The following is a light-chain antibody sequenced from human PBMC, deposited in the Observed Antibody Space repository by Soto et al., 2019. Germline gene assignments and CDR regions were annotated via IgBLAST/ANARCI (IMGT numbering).Light chain of an antibody. CDR2: GAS. CDR3: QLCTSWPIT. J-gene: IGKJ5*01. Sequence: EIVLTISPVALSVSPGERASLSCRASQSVSSDLAWYQQKPGQTPRLLIYGASTRATGIPARFSGSGSGKEFTLTISSLQTEDFAVYYCQLCTSWPITFGQGTRLEI. CDR1: QSVSSD. V-gene: IGKV3-15*01.